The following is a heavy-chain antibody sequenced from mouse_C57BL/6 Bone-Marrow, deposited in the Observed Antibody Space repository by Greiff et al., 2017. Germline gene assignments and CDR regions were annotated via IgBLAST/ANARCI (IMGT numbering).Heavy chain of an antibody. Sequence: QVQLQQSGAELAKPGASVKLSCKASGYTFTSYWMHWVKQRPGQGLEWIGYINPSSGYTKYNQKFKDKATLTADKSSGTAYMQLSSLTYEDSAVYYCARRNYYSTLYAMDYWGQGTSVTVSS. V-gene: IGHV1-7*01. CDR2: INPSSGYT. J-gene: IGHJ4*01. D-gene: IGHD2-5*01. CDR1: GYTFTSYW. CDR3: ARRNYYSTLYAMDY.